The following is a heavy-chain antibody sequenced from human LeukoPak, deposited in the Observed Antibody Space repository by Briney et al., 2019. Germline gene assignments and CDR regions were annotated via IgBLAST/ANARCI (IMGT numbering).Heavy chain of an antibody. Sequence: GASVKVSCKASGYTFTSYYIHLVRQAPGQGLEWMGWINPNSRGTDSAQKFQGRFSMTRDTSISTAYMELSRLRSDDTAVYYCARRAREYSHDAFDIWGQGTMVTVSS. J-gene: IGHJ3*02. CDR2: INPNSRGT. D-gene: IGHD5-18*01. CDR1: GYTFTSYY. V-gene: IGHV1-2*02. CDR3: ARRAREYSHDAFDI.